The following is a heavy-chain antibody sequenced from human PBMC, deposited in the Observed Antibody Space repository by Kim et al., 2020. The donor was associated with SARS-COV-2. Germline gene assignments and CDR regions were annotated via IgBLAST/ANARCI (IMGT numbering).Heavy chain of an antibody. D-gene: IGHD3-22*01. V-gene: IGHV3-23*01. Sequence: VKGRFTIARDNSRNTLYLQMNSLRADDTAVYYCAKDRHYYDSSGYYAFDYWGQGTLVTVSS. CDR3: AKDRHYYDSSGYYAFDY. J-gene: IGHJ4*02.